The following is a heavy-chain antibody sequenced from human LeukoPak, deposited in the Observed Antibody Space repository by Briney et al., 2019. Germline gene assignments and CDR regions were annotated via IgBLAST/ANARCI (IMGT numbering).Heavy chain of an antibody. V-gene: IGHV1-18*01. Sequence: GASVKVSCKASGYTFTSYGISWVRQAPGQGLEWMGWISAYNGNTNYAQKLQGRVTMTTDTSTSTAYMELRSLRSDDTAVYYCARDRSYVLRYFDWLLSIDLDSLPGAFDIWGQGTMVTVSS. CDR1: GYTFTSYG. CDR2: ISAYNGNT. J-gene: IGHJ3*02. D-gene: IGHD3-9*01. CDR3: ARDRSYVLRYFDWLLSIDLDSLPGAFDI.